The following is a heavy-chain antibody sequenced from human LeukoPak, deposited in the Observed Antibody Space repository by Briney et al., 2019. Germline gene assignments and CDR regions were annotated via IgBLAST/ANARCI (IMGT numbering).Heavy chain of an antibody. CDR3: ARANPPYSSSTTCLFDY. J-gene: IGHJ4*02. D-gene: IGHD2-2*01. CDR1: GYTFTGYY. CDR2: SNPNSGDT. V-gene: IGHV1-2*02. Sequence: GASVKVSCKASGYTFTGYYMHWVRQARGQGLEWMGWSNPNSGDTNYAQKFQGRVTMTRDTSISTAHMELSRLRSDDTAVYYCARANPPYSSSTTCLFDYWGQGTLVTVSS.